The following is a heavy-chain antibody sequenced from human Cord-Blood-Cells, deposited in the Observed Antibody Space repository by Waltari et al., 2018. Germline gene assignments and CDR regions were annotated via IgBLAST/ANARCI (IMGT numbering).Heavy chain of an antibody. Sequence: QLQLQESGPGLVKPSETLSLTCTVSGGSISSSSYYWGWIRQPPGKGLEWIGSIYYSGSTYYNASLKSRVTISVDTSKNQFSLKLSSVTAADTAVYYCARRSIAAAGTDYWGQGTLVTVSS. J-gene: IGHJ4*02. V-gene: IGHV4-39*01. D-gene: IGHD6-13*01. CDR1: GGSISSSSYY. CDR2: IYYSGST. CDR3: ARRSIAAAGTDY.